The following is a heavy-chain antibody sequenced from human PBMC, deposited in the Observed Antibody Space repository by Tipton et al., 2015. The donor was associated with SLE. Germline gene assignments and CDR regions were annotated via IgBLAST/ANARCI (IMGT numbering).Heavy chain of an antibody. D-gene: IGHD2-15*01. Sequence: SLRLSCAASGFSFSDNGMHWVRQAPGKGLEWVAFIRYDGSKTDYADSVKGRFTVSRDNSKNNLYLQMNSLRPEDTAVYYCARVGVVAGSANHYWGQGTLVTVSS. V-gene: IGHV3-30*02. CDR3: ARVGVVAGSANHY. J-gene: IGHJ4*02. CDR1: GFSFSDNG. CDR2: IRYDGSKT.